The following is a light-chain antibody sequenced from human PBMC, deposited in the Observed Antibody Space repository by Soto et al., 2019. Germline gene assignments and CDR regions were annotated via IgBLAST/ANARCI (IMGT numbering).Light chain of an antibody. J-gene: IGLJ2*01. V-gene: IGLV2-8*01. Sequence: QSVLTQPPSASGSPVQSVTISCTGTSSDVGIFNYVSWYQQHPDQAPKLLIFEVNKRPSGVPDRFSASKSGNTASLTVSGLQAEDEADYYCCSYAGSNTLIFGGGTKVTVL. CDR2: EVN. CDR3: CSYAGSNTLI. CDR1: SSDVGIFNY.